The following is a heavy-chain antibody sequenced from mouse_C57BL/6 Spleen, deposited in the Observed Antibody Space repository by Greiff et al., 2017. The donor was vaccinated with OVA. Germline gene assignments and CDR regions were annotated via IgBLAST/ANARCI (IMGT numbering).Heavy chain of an antibody. V-gene: IGHV5-16*01. J-gene: IGHJ3*01. CDR2: INYDGSST. CDR3: AIYYDYDEVFAY. CDR1: GFTFSDYY. Sequence: EVKVVESEGGLVQPGSSMKLSCTASGFTFSDYYMAWVRQVPEKGLEWVANINYDGSSTYYLDSLKSRFIISRDNAKNILYLQMSSLKSEDTATYYCAIYYDYDEVFAYWGQGTLVTVSA. D-gene: IGHD2-4*01.